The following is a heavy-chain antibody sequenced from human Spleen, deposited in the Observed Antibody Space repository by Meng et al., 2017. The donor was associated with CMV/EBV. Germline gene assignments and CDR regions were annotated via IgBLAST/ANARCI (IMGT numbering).Heavy chain of an antibody. J-gene: IGHJ3*02. CDR1: GGSISSYY. Sequence: GSLRLSCTVSGGSISSYYWSWIRQPAGKGLEWIGRIYTSGSTNYNPSLKSRVTMSVDTSKNQFSLKLSSVTAADTAVYYCARRPMTTVTTCAFDIWGQGTMVTVSS. CDR3: ARRPMTTVTTCAFDI. D-gene: IGHD4-17*01. V-gene: IGHV4-4*07. CDR2: IYTSGST.